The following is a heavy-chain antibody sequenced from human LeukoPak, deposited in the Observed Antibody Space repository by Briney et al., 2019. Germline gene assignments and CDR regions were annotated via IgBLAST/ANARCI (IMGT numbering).Heavy chain of an antibody. Sequence: GGSLRLSCAASEFIFRNYWMIWVRQAPGKGLEWVANIKHDGTETNYVDSVKGRFTISRDNAKKSLYLQMNSLRAEDSAVYCCATDRDGYRKNWYRFHYWGQGTRVAVSS. V-gene: IGHV3-7*04. D-gene: IGHD5-24*01. CDR2: IKHDGTET. CDR1: EFIFRNYW. CDR3: ATDRDGYRKNWYRFHY. J-gene: IGHJ4*02.